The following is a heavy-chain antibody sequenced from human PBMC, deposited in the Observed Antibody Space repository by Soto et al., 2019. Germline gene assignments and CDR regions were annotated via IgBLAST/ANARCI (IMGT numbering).Heavy chain of an antibody. CDR1: GFTFSSYG. Sequence: QVQLVESGGGVVQPGRSLRLSCAASGFTFSSYGMHWVRQAPGKGLEWVAVIWYDGSNKYYADSVKGRFTISRDNSKNTLYLQRNSLRAEDTAVYYCARVLEYNWNDGGGYWGQGTLVTVSS. CDR2: IWYDGSNK. V-gene: IGHV3-33*01. D-gene: IGHD1-1*01. J-gene: IGHJ4*02. CDR3: ARVLEYNWNDGGGY.